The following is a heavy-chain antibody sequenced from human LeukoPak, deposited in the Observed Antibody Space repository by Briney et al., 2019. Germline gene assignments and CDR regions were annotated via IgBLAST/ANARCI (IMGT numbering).Heavy chain of an antibody. CDR3: TPRGVVGLIPFDY. J-gene: IGHJ4*02. CDR2: IRSKANSYAT. CDR1: GFTFDGSA. D-gene: IGHD1-26*01. Sequence: PGGSLRLSCAASGFTFDGSAMHWVRQASGKGLEWVGLIRSKANSYATAYAVSVKGRFTISRDDSKNTAYLQMNSLKTEDTAVYYCTPRGVVGLIPFDYWGQGILVTVSS. V-gene: IGHV3-73*01.